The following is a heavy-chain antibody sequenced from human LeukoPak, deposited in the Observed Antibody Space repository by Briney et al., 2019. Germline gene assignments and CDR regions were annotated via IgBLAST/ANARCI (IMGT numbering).Heavy chain of an antibody. CDR2: IYSGGST. D-gene: IGHD1-26*01. CDR1: GFTVSSNY. J-gene: IGHJ6*03. V-gene: IGHV3-53*05. Sequence: GGSLRLSCAASGFTVSSNYMSWVRQAPGKGLEWVSVIYSGGSTYYADSVKGRFTISRDNSKNTLYLQMNSLRAEDTAVYYCARDSRQGDSGSYYYYYYYMDVWGKGTTVTVSS. CDR3: ARDSRQGDSGSYYYYYYYMDV.